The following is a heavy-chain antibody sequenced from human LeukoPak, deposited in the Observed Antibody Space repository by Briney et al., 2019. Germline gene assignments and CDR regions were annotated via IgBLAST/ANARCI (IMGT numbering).Heavy chain of an antibody. CDR3: VKGGWFDY. V-gene: IGHV3-23*01. Sequence: GGSLRLSCAASGLTFSGYDMNWARQAPGKGLEWVSVITASGGSTLYGDSVKGRFAISRDNSKNTLYLQMNTLRAEDTAVYYCVKGGWFDYWGQGTVVTVSS. J-gene: IGHJ4*02. D-gene: IGHD6-19*01. CDR2: ITASGGST. CDR1: GLTFSGYD.